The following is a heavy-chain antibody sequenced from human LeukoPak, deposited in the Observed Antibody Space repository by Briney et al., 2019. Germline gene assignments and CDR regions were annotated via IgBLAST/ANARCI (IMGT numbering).Heavy chain of an antibody. Sequence: PGGSLRLSCAASGFTFSSYAMSWVRQAPGKGLEWVSAISGSGGSTYYADSVKGRFTISRDNSKNTLYLQMNSLRAEDTAVYYCARDPRRDGYNYLDYWGQGTLVTVSS. D-gene: IGHD5-24*01. CDR3: ARDPRRDGYNYLDY. CDR2: ISGSGGST. V-gene: IGHV3-23*01. J-gene: IGHJ4*02. CDR1: GFTFSSYA.